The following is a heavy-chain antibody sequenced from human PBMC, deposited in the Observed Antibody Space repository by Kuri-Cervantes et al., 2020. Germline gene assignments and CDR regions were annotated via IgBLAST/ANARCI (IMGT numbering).Heavy chain of an antibody. D-gene: IGHD3-3*01. CDR1: GFTFSSYG. V-gene: IGHV3-33*01. CDR2: IWYDGSNK. Sequence: SCAASGFTFSSYGMHWVRQAPGKGLEWVAVIWYDGSNKYYADSVKGRFTISRDNSKNTLYLQMNSLRAEDTAVYYCARDLRFSYYGMDVWGQGTTVTVSS. J-gene: IGHJ6*02. CDR3: ARDLRFSYYGMDV.